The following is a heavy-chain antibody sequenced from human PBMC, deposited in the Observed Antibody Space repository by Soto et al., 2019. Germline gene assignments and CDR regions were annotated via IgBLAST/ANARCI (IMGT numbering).Heavy chain of an antibody. Sequence: GASVKVSCKASGGTFSSYAISWVRQAPGQGLEWMGGIIPIFGTANYAQKFQGRVTITADKSISTAYLQWSSLKASDTAMYYCAIGEHWQQWPHPGFHHWGQGTQVTVSS. CDR3: AIGEHWQQWPHPGFHH. CDR1: GGTFSSYA. J-gene: IGHJ1*01. D-gene: IGHD6-19*01. V-gene: IGHV1-69*06. CDR2: IIPIFGTA.